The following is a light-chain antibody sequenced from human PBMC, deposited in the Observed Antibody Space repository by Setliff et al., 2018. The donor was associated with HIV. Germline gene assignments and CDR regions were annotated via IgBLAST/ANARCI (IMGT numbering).Light chain of an antibody. CDR2: QAS. CDR1: RNDVGRYDL. CDR3: SSYTTSTTLV. Sequence: QSVLTQPASVSGSPGQSITISCSGTRNDVGRYDLVSWYQQHPGKAPKLMIYQASRRPSGVSNRFSASKSGNTASLTISGLQAEDEADYYCSSYTTSTTLVFGGGTKVTVL. J-gene: IGLJ3*02. V-gene: IGLV2-14*02.